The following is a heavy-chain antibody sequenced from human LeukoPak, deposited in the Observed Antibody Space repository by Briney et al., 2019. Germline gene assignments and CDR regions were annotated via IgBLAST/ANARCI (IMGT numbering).Heavy chain of an antibody. Sequence: ASLKVSCKASGGTFSSYAISWVRQAPGQGLEWMAGIIPIFGTANYAQKFQGRVTITADESTSTAYMELSSLRSEDTAVYYCARVRAGGVVVPAAPFDYWGQGTLVTVSS. CDR1: GGTFSSYA. J-gene: IGHJ4*02. CDR3: ARVRAGGVVVPAAPFDY. V-gene: IGHV1-69*13. D-gene: IGHD2-2*01. CDR2: IIPIFGTA.